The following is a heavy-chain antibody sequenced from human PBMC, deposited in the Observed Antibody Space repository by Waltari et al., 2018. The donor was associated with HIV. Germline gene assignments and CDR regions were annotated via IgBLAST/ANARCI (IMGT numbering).Heavy chain of an antibody. CDR3: AKVGSCPSCDRSCSSSDCSQYKWFDL. CDR1: GGSISSGTYY. D-gene: IGHD2-2*01. V-gene: IGHV4-39*01. CDR2: ICYSRDS. J-gene: IGHJ5*01. Sequence: QLQLQESGPGLVKPSETLSVTCTVSGGSISSGTYYWGWIRQPPGQGRAWIGSICYSRDSSYNPSVKSRVTMSVDTSKNQFSLRLKSVTAADTAIYYCAKVGSCPSCDRSCSSSDCSQYKWFDLWGRGTQVTVSS.